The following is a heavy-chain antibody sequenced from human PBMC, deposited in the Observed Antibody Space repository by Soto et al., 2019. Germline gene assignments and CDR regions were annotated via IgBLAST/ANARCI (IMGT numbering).Heavy chain of an antibody. CDR1: GFTFSTYG. CDR2: IWYDGSNK. Sequence: QVQLVESGGGVVQPGRSLRLSCAASGFTFSTYGMHWVRQAPDKGLEWVAVIWYDGSNKYYADSMKGRFTISRDNSKNALYLQMTSLRAEDTAVYYCASEYCSGGRCYYYGMDVWGQGTTVTVSS. D-gene: IGHD2-15*01. V-gene: IGHV3-33*01. CDR3: ASEYCSGGRCYYYGMDV. J-gene: IGHJ6*02.